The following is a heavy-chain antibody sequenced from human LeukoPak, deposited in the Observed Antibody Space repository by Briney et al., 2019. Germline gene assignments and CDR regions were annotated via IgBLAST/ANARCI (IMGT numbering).Heavy chain of an antibody. Sequence: GGSLRLSCAASGFTFSDYAMHWVRQAPGKGLEWVAVMSYDGSLKYYADSVKGRFTISRDNAKNSLYLQMNSLRAEDTAVYYCARDFYDGFALDYWGQGTLVTVSS. D-gene: IGHD2/OR15-2a*01. V-gene: IGHV3-30*04. CDR1: GFTFSDYA. CDR3: ARDFYDGFALDY. CDR2: MSYDGSLK. J-gene: IGHJ4*02.